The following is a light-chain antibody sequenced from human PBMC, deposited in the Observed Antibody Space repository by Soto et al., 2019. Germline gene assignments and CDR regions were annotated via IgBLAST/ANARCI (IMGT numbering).Light chain of an antibody. CDR2: SAS. J-gene: IGKJ4*01. Sequence: ENVLTQSPGTLSLSPGERATLSCRASESLNSNYFAWYQQRPGQAPRLLIYSASRRQSGIPDRFSGSGSGKHITLTISRLEPEDFAIHYCQQHGSSVTLDASVTFGGGTRAK. CDR1: ESLNSNY. V-gene: IGKV3-20*01. CDR3: QQHGSSVTLDASVT.